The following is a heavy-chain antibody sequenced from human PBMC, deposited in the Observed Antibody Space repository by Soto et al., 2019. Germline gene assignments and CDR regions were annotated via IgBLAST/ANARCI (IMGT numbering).Heavy chain of an antibody. V-gene: IGHV3-30*18. CDR1: GFTFSSYG. J-gene: IGHJ5*02. CDR3: AKDLTITIFGVVTPNWFDP. D-gene: IGHD3-3*01. Sequence: PGGSLRLSCAASGFTFSSYGMHWVRQAPGKGLEWVAVISYDGSNKYYADSVKGRFTISRDNSKNTLYLQMNSLRAEGTAVYYCAKDLTITIFGVVTPNWFDPWGQGTLVTVSS. CDR2: ISYDGSNK.